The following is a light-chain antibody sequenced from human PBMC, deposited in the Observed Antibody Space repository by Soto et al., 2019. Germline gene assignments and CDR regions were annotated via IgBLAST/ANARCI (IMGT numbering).Light chain of an antibody. V-gene: IGKV3-15*01. CDR2: GAF. CDR3: QQYKNWPRIT. J-gene: IGKJ5*01. Sequence: EIVMTQSPATLSVSPGERVTLSCRASQSVSRNLAWYQQQPGQAPRLLIYGAFTRATGITARFSGSASGTEFTLTISSLQSEDFGVYYCQQYKNWPRITFGQGTRLEIK. CDR1: QSVSRN.